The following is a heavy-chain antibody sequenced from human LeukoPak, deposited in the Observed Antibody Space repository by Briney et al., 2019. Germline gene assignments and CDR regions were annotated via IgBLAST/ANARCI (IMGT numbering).Heavy chain of an antibody. V-gene: IGHV4-34*01. J-gene: IGHJ4*02. CDR3: ARKRGYYVGYFDY. CDR1: GGSFSGYY. CDR2: INHSGST. D-gene: IGHD3-22*01. Sequence: SETLSLTCAVYGGSFSGYYWSWIRQPPGKGLEWIGEINHSGSTNYNPSLKCRVTISVDTSKNQFSLKLSSVTAADTAVYYCARKRGYYVGYFDYWGQGTLVTVSS.